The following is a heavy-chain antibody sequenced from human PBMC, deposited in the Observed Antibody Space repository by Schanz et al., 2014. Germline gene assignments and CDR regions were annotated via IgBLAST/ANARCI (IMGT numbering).Heavy chain of an antibody. D-gene: IGHD2-21*01. Sequence: EVQLVESGGGLVQPGGSLRLSCAASGFAFDTYWMSWVRQAPGKGLEWVANIKHDGSEKYYVDSVKGRFTISRDNAKNSMYLEMNSLRAEDTAVFYCARLGTVLSGYSGYWGQGTLVTVSS. CDR1: GFAFDTYW. V-gene: IGHV3-7*01. CDR3: ARLGTVLSGYSGY. J-gene: IGHJ4*02. CDR2: IKHDGSEK.